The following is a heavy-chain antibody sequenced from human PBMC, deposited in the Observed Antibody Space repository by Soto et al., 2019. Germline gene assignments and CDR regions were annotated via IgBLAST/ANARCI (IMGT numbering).Heavy chain of an antibody. D-gene: IGHD5-18*01. V-gene: IGHV3-30*18. J-gene: IGHJ4*02. CDR3: AKGGYSYGTAEF. CDR2: ISLDGTNK. CDR1: VFTFSSYG. Sequence: PGGSLRLSCASSVFTFSSYGMHCVRQAPGRGLEWVAVISLDGTNKYYGDSVKGRFTISRDNSKNTLYLQMNSLRAEDTAVYYCAKGGYSYGTAEFWGQGTLVSVSS.